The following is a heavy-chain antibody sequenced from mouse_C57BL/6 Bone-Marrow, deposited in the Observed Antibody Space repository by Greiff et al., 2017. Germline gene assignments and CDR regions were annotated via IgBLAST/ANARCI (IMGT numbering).Heavy chain of an antibody. J-gene: IGHJ3*01. Sequence: QVQLQQPGAELVKPGASVKMSCKASGYTFTSYWITWVKQRPGQGLERIGDIYPGSGSTNYNEKFKSKATLTVDTSSSTAYMQLSSLTSEDSAVYYCASHYYGRAWFAYWGQGTLVTVSA. CDR3: ASHYYGRAWFAY. CDR2: IYPGSGST. CDR1: GYTFTSYW. V-gene: IGHV1-55*01. D-gene: IGHD1-1*01.